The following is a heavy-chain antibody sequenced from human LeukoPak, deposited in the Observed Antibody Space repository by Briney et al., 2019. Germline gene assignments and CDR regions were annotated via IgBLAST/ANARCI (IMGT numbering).Heavy chain of an antibody. J-gene: IGHJ5*02. CDR2: IIPIFGTA. CDR3: ARSVVVAATGAYNWFDP. D-gene: IGHD2-15*01. Sequence: SVKVSCKASGGTFSSYTISWVRQAPGQGLEWMGGIIPIFGTANYAQKFQGRVTITTDESTSTAYMELSSLRSEDTAVYYCARSVVVAATGAYNWFDPWGQGTLVTVSS. CDR1: GGTFSSYT. V-gene: IGHV1-69*05.